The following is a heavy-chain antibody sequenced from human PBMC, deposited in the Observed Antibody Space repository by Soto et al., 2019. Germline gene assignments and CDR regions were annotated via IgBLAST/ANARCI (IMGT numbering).Heavy chain of an antibody. J-gene: IGHJ4*02. D-gene: IGHD2-15*01. V-gene: IGHV1-69*01. Sequence: QVQLVQSGAEVKKPGSSVKVSCKASGGTFSSYAISWVRQAPGQGLEWMGGIIPIFGTANYAQKFQGRVTIPADESTSTAYMELSSLRSEDTAVYYCASDDLGYCSGGSCYSPEGWGQGTLVTVSS. CDR1: GGTFSSYA. CDR2: IIPIFGTA. CDR3: ASDDLGYCSGGSCYSPEG.